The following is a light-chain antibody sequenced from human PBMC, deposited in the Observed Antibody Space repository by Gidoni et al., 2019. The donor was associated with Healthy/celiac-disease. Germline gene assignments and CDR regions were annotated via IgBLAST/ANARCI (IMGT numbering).Light chain of an antibody. CDR3: LLSYSGANWV. Sequence: QAVVTQEPSLTLSPGGTATLTCGSSTGAVTSGHYPDWFQQKPGQPPRTLIYDPSNKHSWTPARFSGSLLGGKAALTLSGAQPEDEAEYYCLLSYSGANWVFGGGTKLTVL. J-gene: IGLJ3*02. V-gene: IGLV7-46*01. CDR1: TGAVTSGHY. CDR2: DPS.